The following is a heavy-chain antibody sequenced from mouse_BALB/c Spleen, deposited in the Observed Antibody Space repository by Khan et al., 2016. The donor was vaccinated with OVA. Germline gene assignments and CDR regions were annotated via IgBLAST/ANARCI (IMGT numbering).Heavy chain of an antibody. Sequence: EVKLEESGPSLVKPSQTLSLTCSVTGDSITSGYWNWIRKFPGNKLEYMGYMIYSGNTYYNPSLNSRISITRHTSKNQYYLQLNFVTTEDTATYYCARSTYRYAFAYWGQGTLVTVSA. V-gene: IGHV3-8*02. J-gene: IGHJ3*01. CDR3: ARSTYRYAFAY. CDR1: GDSITSGY. CDR2: MIYSGNT. D-gene: IGHD2-14*01.